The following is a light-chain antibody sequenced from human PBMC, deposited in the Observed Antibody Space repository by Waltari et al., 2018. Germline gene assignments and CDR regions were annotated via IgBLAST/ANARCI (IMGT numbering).Light chain of an antibody. CDR1: NSTIGSNY. J-gene: IGLJ2*01. Sequence: QSVLTQPPSVSAAPGQEITIYCSGSNSTIGSNYVSWYQQFPGAAPKLLIYDNIQPPSDTPDRFSGSKSDTSAALGITGLQTGDEADYFCGTWDNRLSAVVFGGGTKLTVL. CDR2: DNI. V-gene: IGLV1-51*01. CDR3: GTWDNRLSAVV.